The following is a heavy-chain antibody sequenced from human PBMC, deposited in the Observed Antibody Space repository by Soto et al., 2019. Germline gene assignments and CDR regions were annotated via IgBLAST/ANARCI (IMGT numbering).Heavy chain of an antibody. V-gene: IGHV1-18*01. CDR2: ISAYNGNT. CDR1: GYTFTSYG. Sequence: ASVKVSCKASGYTFTSYGISWVRQAPGQGLEWMGWISAYNGNTNYAQKLQGRVTMTTDTSTSTAYMELRSLRSDDTAVYYCARDGVEPHMIVVANNDYWGQGTLVTVSS. CDR3: ARDGVEPHMIVVANNDY. D-gene: IGHD3-22*01. J-gene: IGHJ4*02.